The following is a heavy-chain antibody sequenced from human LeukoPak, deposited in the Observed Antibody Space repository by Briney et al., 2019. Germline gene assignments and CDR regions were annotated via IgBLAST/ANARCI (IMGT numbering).Heavy chain of an antibody. J-gene: IGHJ4*02. Sequence: SETLSLTCAVYGGSFSGYYWSWIRQPPGKGLEWIGEINHSGSTNYNPSLKSRVTISVDTSKNQFSLKLSSVTAADTAVYYCARVHPGDFDYWGQGTLVTVSS. V-gene: IGHV4-34*01. CDR3: ARVHPGDFDY. D-gene: IGHD3-10*01. CDR2: INHSGST. CDR1: GGSFSGYY.